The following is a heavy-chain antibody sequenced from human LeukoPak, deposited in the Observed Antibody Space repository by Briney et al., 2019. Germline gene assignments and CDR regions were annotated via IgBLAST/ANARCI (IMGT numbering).Heavy chain of an antibody. CDR2: IYYSGST. D-gene: IGHD3-3*01. J-gene: IGHJ5*02. Sequence: SETLSLTCTVSGGSISSSSYYWGWIRQPPGKGLEWIGNIYYSGSTYYNPSLKSRVTISVDTSKNQFSLKLSSVTAADTAVYYCARVHYDFWSGYRGGGWFDPWGQGTLVTVSS. CDR1: GGSISSSSYY. CDR3: ARVHYDFWSGYRGGGWFDP. V-gene: IGHV4-39*01.